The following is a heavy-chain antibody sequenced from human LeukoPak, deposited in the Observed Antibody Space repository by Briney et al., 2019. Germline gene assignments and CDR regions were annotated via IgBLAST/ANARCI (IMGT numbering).Heavy chain of an antibody. V-gene: IGHV4-30-4*07. D-gene: IGHD2-8*01. J-gene: IGHJ4*02. CDR1: GDSISSGGYS. Sequence: PSQTLSLTCAVSGDSISSGGYSWSWIRQPPGKGLEWIGYIYYSGSTYYNPSLKSRVTISVDTSKNQFSLKLSSVTAADTAVYYCARGRKIVLMVYAIEGATFDYWGQGTLVTVSS. CDR3: ARGRKIVLMVYAIEGATFDY. CDR2: IYYSGST.